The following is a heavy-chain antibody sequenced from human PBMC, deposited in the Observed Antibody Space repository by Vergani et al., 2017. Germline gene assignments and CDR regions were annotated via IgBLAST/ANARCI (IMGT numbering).Heavy chain of an antibody. CDR1: GYTFSSYY. Sequence: QVLLVQSGAEVKKPGASVKVSCKASGYTFSSYYMNWVRQAPGQGLEWMGIINPSGGSTSYAQKFQGRVTMTRDTSTSTVYMELGSLRSEDTAVYYCARAYCSSTSCPSYYMDVWGKGTTVTVSS. V-gene: IGHV1-46*03. CDR3: ARAYCSSTSCPSYYMDV. J-gene: IGHJ6*03. CDR2: INPSGGST. D-gene: IGHD2-2*01.